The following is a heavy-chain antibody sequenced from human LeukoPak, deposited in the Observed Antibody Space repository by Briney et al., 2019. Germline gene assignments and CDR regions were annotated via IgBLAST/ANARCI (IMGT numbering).Heavy chain of an antibody. D-gene: IGHD3-3*01. J-gene: IGHJ4*02. CDR2: ISAYNGNT. CDR3: ARGGNYDFWSGYYTH. CDR1: GYTFTSYG. V-gene: IGHV1-18*01. Sequence: ASAKVSCKASGYTFTSYGISCVRQAPGQGLEWMGWISAYNGNTNYAQKLQGRVTMTTDTSTSTAYMELRSLRSDDPAVYYCARGGNYDFWSGYYTHWGQGTLVTVSS.